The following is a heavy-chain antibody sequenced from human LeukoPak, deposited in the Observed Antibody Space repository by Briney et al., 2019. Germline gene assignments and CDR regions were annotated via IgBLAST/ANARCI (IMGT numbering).Heavy chain of an antibody. CDR1: GFTFSSYG. Sequence: PGRSLRLSCAAPGFTFSSYGMPWVRQAPGKGLEWLAVIWSDGSNKYYADSAKGRFTISRDNSKNTLYLQMNNLRAEDTAVYYCARAAYYDSSGYYYGIDFWGQGTLVTVSS. J-gene: IGHJ4*02. CDR3: ARAAYYDSSGYYYGIDF. V-gene: IGHV3-33*01. CDR2: IWSDGSNK. D-gene: IGHD3-22*01.